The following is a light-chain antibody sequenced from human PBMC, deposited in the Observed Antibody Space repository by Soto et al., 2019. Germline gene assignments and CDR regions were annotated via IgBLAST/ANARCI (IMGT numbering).Light chain of an antibody. CDR1: QSINSY. V-gene: IGKV1-39*01. CDR2: LAS. Sequence: DITMTQSPSSLSASVGDRVTITCRASQSINSYLNWYQQKPGKAPKVLIYLASTLQSGVPSRFSGSGSGTDFTLTISSLQPEDFATYYCQQTYSLTFGPGTRVDVK. CDR3: QQTYSLT. J-gene: IGKJ3*01.